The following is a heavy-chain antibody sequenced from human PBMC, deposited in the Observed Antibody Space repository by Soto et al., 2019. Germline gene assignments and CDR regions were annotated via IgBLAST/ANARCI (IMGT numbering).Heavy chain of an antibody. V-gene: IGHV5-51*01. CDR2: IYPGDSDT. CDR1: GYSFTSYW. Sequence: GESLKISCKGSGYSFTSYWIGWVRQMPGKGLEWMGIIYPGDSDTRYSPSFQGQVTISADKSISTAYLQWSSLKASDTAMYYCARHSGSGWYGDWFDPWGQGTLVTVSS. D-gene: IGHD6-19*01. CDR3: ARHSGSGWYGDWFDP. J-gene: IGHJ5*02.